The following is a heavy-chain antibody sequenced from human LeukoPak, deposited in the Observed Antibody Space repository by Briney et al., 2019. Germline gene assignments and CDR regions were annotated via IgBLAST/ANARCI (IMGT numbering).Heavy chain of an antibody. CDR1: GGSFSGYY. J-gene: IGHJ3*02. Sequence: KASETLSLTCAVYGGSFSGYYWSWIRQPPGKGLEWIGEINHSGSTNYNPSLKSRVTISVDTSKNQFSLKLSSVTAADTAVYYCAASLQYEAFDIWGQGTMVTVSS. V-gene: IGHV4-34*01. CDR3: AASLQYEAFDI. D-gene: IGHD4-11*01. CDR2: INHSGST.